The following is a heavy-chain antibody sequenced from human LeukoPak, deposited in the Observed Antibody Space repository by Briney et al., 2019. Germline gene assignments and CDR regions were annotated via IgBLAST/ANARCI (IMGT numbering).Heavy chain of an antibody. CDR1: GFAFSVYA. CDR2: IYSNSGTT. Sequence: GESLRLSCTASGFAFSVYAMSWLRQPPGKGLEWVSTIYSNSGTTYNAASVRGRFTISRDNSKNILYLQLNTLRADDTATYYCAKPISGGLAVTADWFHPWGQGTLVVVSS. J-gene: IGHJ5*01. CDR3: AKPISGGLAVTADWFHP. D-gene: IGHD6-19*01. V-gene: IGHV3-23*01.